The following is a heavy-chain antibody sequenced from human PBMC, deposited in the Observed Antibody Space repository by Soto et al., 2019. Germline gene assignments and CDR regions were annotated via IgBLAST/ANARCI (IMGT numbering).Heavy chain of an antibody. CDR2: ISAYNGNT. CDR3: ARLGGYSGYDPFDY. CDR1: GYTFTSHG. D-gene: IGHD5-12*01. V-gene: IGHV1-18*01. J-gene: IGHJ4*02. Sequence: ASVKVSCKASGYTFTSHGISWVRQAPGQGLEWMGWISAYNGNTNYAQKLQGRVTMTTDTSTSTAYMELRSLRGDDTAVYYCARLGGYSGYDPFDYWGQGTLVTVSS.